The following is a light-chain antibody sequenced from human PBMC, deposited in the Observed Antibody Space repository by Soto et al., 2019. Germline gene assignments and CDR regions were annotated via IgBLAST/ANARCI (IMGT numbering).Light chain of an antibody. CDR2: DVS. CDR1: SSDVGGYNY. J-gene: IGLJ1*01. Sequence: QSALTQPASVSGSPGQSINISCTGTSSDVGGYNYVYWYQHHPGKAPKLIIYDVSNRPSGVSNPLAGSKSGNTASLTISGLQPEDEADYYGSSYTTSNTRQIVFGTGTKLTVL. V-gene: IGLV2-14*03. CDR3: SSYTTSNTRQIV.